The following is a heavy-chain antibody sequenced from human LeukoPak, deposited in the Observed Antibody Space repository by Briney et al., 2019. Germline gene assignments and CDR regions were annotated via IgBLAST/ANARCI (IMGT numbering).Heavy chain of an antibody. J-gene: IGHJ5*02. V-gene: IGHV4-39*01. CDR3: ARPQKRSPYSSSWYAANWFDP. Sequence: SETLSLTCTVSGGSISSSSFYWGWIRQPPGKGLEWIGSIFSGGSTYYNPSLKSRVTISVDTSKNQFSLKLSSVTAADTAVYYCARPQKRSPYSSSWYAANWFDPWGQGTLVTVSS. D-gene: IGHD6-13*01. CDR2: IFSGGST. CDR1: GGSISSSSFY.